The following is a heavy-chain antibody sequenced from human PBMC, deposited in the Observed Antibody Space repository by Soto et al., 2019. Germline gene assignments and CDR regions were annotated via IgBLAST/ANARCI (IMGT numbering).Heavy chain of an antibody. CDR1: GFTFSDYY. Sequence: GGSLRLSCAASGFTFSDYYMSWIRQAPGKGLEWVSYISSSGSTIYYADSLKGRFTISRDNAKNSLYLKMNSLSAEDTAVYYCARALEGWDYYYYYYMDVWGKGTTVTVSS. CDR2: ISSSGSTI. CDR3: ARALEGWDYYYYYYMDV. J-gene: IGHJ6*03. V-gene: IGHV3-11*01.